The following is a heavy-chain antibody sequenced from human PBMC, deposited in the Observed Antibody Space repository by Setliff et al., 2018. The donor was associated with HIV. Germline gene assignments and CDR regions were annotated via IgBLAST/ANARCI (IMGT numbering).Heavy chain of an antibody. CDR2: IYENAYA. V-gene: IGHV4-59*01. Sequence: SETLSLTCTVSGGFISNFYWSWIRQTPGKGLEWIGYIYENAYAHYTVSLRSRVTVSMDTSKNQFSLTLRSVTAADRAVYYCARAQMHRGVVSWSLYYFDYWGQGALVTVSS. D-gene: IGHD3-10*01. CDR3: ARAQMHRGVVSWSLYYFDY. J-gene: IGHJ4*02. CDR1: GGFISNFY.